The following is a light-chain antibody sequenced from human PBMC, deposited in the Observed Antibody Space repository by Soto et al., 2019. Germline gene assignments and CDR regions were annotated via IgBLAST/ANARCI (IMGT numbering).Light chain of an antibody. V-gene: IGKV1-5*03. CDR2: MVS. CDR1: QTLSDY. CDR3: QQYKSYPWT. J-gene: IGKJ1*01. Sequence: DIQMTQSPPTLSASVGDRVTITCRASQTLSDYLAWYQQKPGKAPKFLIYMVSTLESGVPSRFSGAGSGTEFSLTISSLQPDDFATYYCQQYKSYPWTFGQGTKVDIK.